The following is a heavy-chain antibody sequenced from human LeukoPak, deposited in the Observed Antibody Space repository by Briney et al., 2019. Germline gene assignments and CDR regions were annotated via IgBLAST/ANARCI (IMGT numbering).Heavy chain of an antibody. CDR1: GGSISSSSYY. V-gene: IGHV4-39*07. CDR2: IYYSGST. J-gene: IGHJ3*02. D-gene: IGHD6-13*01. Sequence: PSETLSLTCTVSGGSISSSSYYWGWIRQPPGKGLEWIGSIYYSGSTYYNPSLKSRVTISVDTSKNQFSLKLSSVTAADTAVYYCARDTIAAAGTEGAFDIWGQGTMVTVSS. CDR3: ARDTIAAAGTEGAFDI.